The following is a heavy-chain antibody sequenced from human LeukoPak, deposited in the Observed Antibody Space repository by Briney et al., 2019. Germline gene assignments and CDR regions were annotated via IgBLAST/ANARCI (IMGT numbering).Heavy chain of an antibody. CDR2: ISGSGGST. CDR1: GFTFSSYA. CDR3: ATRRKVEYSGTKSRTTAEDFQH. D-gene: IGHD1-26*01. Sequence: PGGSLRLSCAASGFTFSSYAMSWVRQAPGKGLEWVSAISGSGGSTYYADSVKGRFTISRDNSKNTLYLQMNSLRAEDTAVYYCATRRKVEYSGTKSRTTAEDFQHWGQGTLVTVSS. J-gene: IGHJ1*01. V-gene: IGHV3-23*01.